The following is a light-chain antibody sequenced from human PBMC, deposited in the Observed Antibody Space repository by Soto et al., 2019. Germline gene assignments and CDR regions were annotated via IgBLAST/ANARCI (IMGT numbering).Light chain of an antibody. CDR2: GAS. CDR1: QSVSSNY. CDR3: QQYGSLPYT. Sequence: EIVLTQSPGTLSLSPGERATLSCRASQSVSSNYLAWYQQKPGQGPRLLIYGASSWATGTPDRFSGSGSGTDFTLTISRLEHEASEVYHCQQYGSLPYTFGQGTKLEIK. J-gene: IGKJ2*01. V-gene: IGKV3-20*01.